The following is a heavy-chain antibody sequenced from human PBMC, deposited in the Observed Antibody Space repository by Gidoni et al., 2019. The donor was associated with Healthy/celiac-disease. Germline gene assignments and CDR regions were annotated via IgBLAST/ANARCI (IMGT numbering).Heavy chain of an antibody. CDR3: AKGEGDYYDSTGLIDY. J-gene: IGHJ4*02. V-gene: IGHV3-43*01. D-gene: IGHD3-22*01. CDR2: ISWDGGST. Sequence: EVQLVETGGVVVQPGGSLRLSCAASGFTFDDYTMHWVRQAPGKGLEWVSLISWDGGSTYYADSVKGRFTISRDNSKNSLYLQMNSLRTEDTALYYCAKGEGDYYDSTGLIDYWGQGTLVTVSS. CDR1: GFTFDDYT.